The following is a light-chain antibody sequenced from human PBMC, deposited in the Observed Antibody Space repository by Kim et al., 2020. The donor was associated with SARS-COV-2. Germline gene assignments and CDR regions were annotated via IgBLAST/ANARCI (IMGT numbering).Light chain of an antibody. Sequence: ENVLTQSPGTLSLSPGERATLSCRASQTVRDNYLAWYQHKPGQAPGLLIYEASNRASDIPDRFSGRGSGTDFTLIINRLEPEDFAVYFCQQYGSSPTFGRGTKVDIK. V-gene: IGKV3-20*01. CDR3: QQYGSSPT. CDR2: EAS. J-gene: IGKJ1*01. CDR1: QTVRDNY.